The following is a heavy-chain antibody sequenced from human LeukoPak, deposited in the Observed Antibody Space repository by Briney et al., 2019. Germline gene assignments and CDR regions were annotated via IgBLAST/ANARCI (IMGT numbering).Heavy chain of an antibody. CDR2: IYYSGST. J-gene: IGHJ5*02. CDR1: GGSISSGDYY. CDR3: ARGFHYDFWSGYFGRVWFDP. V-gene: IGHV4-30-4*08. Sequence: PSQTLSLTCTVSGGSISSGDYYWSWIRQPPGKGLEWIGYIYYSGSTYYNPSLKSRVTISVDTSKNQFFLKLSSVTAADTAVFYCARGFHYDFWSGYFGRVWFDPWGQGTLVTVSS. D-gene: IGHD3-3*01.